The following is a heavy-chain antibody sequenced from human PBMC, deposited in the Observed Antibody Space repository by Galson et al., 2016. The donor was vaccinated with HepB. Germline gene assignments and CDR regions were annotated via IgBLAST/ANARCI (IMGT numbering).Heavy chain of an antibody. D-gene: IGHD5-18*01. CDR3: AKRPYSYGWHYGMDV. CDR1: GFSFSSYA. Sequence: SLRLSCAASGFSFSSYAMSWVRQAPGKGLEWVSGITSGGTTYYADSVKGRFTISRDNSKNILYLQMKSQRDEDTAVYYCAKRPYSYGWHYGMDVWGQGTTVTVSS. CDR2: ITSGGTT. J-gene: IGHJ6*02. V-gene: IGHV3-23*01.